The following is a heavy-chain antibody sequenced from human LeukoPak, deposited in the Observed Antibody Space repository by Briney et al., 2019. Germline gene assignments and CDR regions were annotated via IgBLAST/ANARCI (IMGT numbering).Heavy chain of an antibody. CDR3: ATVGYCSGGSCNRGFDY. CDR1: GYTFTSYY. CDR2: INPSGGST. V-gene: IGHV1-46*01. D-gene: IGHD2-15*01. Sequence: ASVKVSCKASGYTFTSYYMHWVRQAPGQGLEWMGIINPSGGSTSYAQKFQGRVTMTRDTSTSTVYMELSSLRSEDTAVYYCATVGYCSGGSCNRGFDYWSQGTLVTVSS. J-gene: IGHJ4*02.